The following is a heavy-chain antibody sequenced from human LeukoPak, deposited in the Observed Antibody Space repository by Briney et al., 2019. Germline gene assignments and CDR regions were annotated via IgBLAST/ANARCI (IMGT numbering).Heavy chain of an antibody. CDR2: ISWNSGSI. V-gene: IGHV3-9*01. Sequence: GGSLRLSCAASGFTFDDYAMHWVRQGPGKGLEWVSGISWNSGSIGYADSVKGRFTISRDNAKNSLYLQMNSLRAEDTALYYCAKGEEWELLSSCFDYWGQGTLVTVSS. CDR3: AKGEEWELLSSCFDY. D-gene: IGHD1-26*01. CDR1: GFTFDDYA. J-gene: IGHJ4*02.